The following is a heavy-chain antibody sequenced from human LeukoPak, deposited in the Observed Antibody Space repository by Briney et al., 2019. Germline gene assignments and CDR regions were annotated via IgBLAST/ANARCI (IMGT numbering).Heavy chain of an antibody. CDR1: GGSISGYY. J-gene: IGHJ5*02. CDR3: ARAASNYEQWFDP. V-gene: IGHV4-59*01. CDR2: IYYSGST. Sequence: SETLSLTCTVSGGSISGYYWSWIRQPPGKGLEWIAYIYYSGSTNYNPSLKSRVTISLDTSKNQFSLKLSSVTAADTAVYYCARAASNYEQWFDPWGQGTLVTVSS. D-gene: IGHD4-11*01.